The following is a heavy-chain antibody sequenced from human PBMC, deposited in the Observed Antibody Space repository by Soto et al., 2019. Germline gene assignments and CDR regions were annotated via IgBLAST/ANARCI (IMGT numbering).Heavy chain of an antibody. J-gene: IGHJ6*02. V-gene: IGHV1-46*01. CDR3: ARAKGGTIFGVVLGMDV. CDR1: GYTFTSYY. D-gene: IGHD3-3*01. Sequence: ASVKVSCKASGYTFTSYYMYWVRQAPGPGLEWMGIINPSGGSTSYAQKFQGRVTMTRDTSMSTVYMELSSLRSEDTAVYYCARAKGGTIFGVVLGMDVWGQGTTVTVSS. CDR2: INPSGGST.